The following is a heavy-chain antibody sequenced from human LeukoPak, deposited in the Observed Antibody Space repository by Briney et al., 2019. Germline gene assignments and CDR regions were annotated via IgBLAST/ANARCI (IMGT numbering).Heavy chain of an antibody. CDR1: GYTLTELS. D-gene: IGHD5-24*01. CDR2: FDPEDGET. J-gene: IGHJ5*02. Sequence: ASVKVSCKVSGYTLTELSMHWVRQAPGKGLEWRGGFDPEDGETIYAQKFQGRVTMTEDTSTDTAYMVLSSLRSEDTAVYYCATGGDGYNSGVDWFDPWGQGTLVTVSS. CDR3: ATGGDGYNSGVDWFDP. V-gene: IGHV1-24*01.